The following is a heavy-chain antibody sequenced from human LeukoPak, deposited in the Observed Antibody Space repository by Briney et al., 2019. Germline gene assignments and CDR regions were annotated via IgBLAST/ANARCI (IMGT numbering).Heavy chain of an antibody. V-gene: IGHV4-30-2*01. D-gene: IGHD3-3*01. J-gene: IGHJ4*02. CDR2: ILHSGST. CDR3: ARTLDFWSAYFDY. CDR1: GVSTTSDTYY. Sequence: SETLSLTCAVSGVSTTSDTYYWSWIRQPPGKGLEWIGYILHSGSTYNNPPLKGRATISIDTSKSQFSLKLSSVTAADTAVYFCARTLDFWSAYFDYWGQGTLVTVSS.